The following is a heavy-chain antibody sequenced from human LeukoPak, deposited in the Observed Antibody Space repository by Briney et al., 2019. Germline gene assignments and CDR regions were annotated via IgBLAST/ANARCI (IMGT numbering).Heavy chain of an antibody. CDR2: ISYDGSNK. J-gene: IGHJ4*02. D-gene: IGHD3-22*01. Sequence: PGRSLRLSCAAPGFTFSSYGMHWVRQAPGKGLEWVAVISYDGSNKYYADSVKGRFTISRDNSKNTLYLQMNSLRAEDTAVYYCAKASSPFYYDSSGYYETYFDYWGQGTLVTVSS. V-gene: IGHV3-30*18. CDR1: GFTFSSYG. CDR3: AKASSPFYYDSSGYYETYFDY.